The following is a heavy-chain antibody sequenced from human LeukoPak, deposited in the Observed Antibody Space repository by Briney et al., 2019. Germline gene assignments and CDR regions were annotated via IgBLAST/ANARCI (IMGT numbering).Heavy chain of an antibody. D-gene: IGHD6-13*01. J-gene: IGHJ4*02. CDR1: GGSISSGGYS. CDR2: IYHSGST. V-gene: IGHV4-30-2*01. Sequence: SGTLSLTCAVSGGSISSGGYSWSWIRQPPGKSLEWIGYIYHSGSTYCNPSLKSRVTISVDRSKNQFSLKLSSVTAADTAVYYCARDRAAAGFYDYWGQGTLVTVSS. CDR3: ARDRAAAGFYDY.